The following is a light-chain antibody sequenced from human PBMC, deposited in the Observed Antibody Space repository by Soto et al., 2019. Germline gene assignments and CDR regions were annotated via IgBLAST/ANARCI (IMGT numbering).Light chain of an antibody. J-gene: IGLJ3*02. V-gene: IGLV1-47*02. CDR1: SSNIGKNY. Sequence: QPVLTQPPSASGTPGQRVTISCSGSSSNIGKNYVYWYQQVPGTAPKLLIHTNNQRPSGVPDRFSGSKSGTSASLAISGLRSEDEADYYCAAWDDSLSGRVFGGGTKLTVL. CDR3: AAWDDSLSGRV. CDR2: TNN.